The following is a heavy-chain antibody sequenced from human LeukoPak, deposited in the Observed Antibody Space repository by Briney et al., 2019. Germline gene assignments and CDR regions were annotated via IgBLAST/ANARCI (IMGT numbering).Heavy chain of an antibody. D-gene: IGHD3-16*01. CDR2: ISSDGSQE. V-gene: IGHV3-30*09. Sequence: PGTSLRLSCVASGFTLRTYAMFWVRQAPGKGLDWVAVISSDGSQEFYADSVKGRFAISRDNSQNTLYLEINSLRTEDTAVYYCARDGGGYWGQGTLVDVSS. CDR1: GFTLRTYA. CDR3: ARDGGGY. J-gene: IGHJ4*02.